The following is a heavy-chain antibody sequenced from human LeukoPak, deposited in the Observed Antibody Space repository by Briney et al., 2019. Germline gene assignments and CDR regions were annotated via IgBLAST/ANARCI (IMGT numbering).Heavy chain of an antibody. CDR3: ARGADSSGWHYGMDV. J-gene: IGHJ6*02. CDR1: GGTFSSYA. CDR2: IISIFGTA. Sequence: ASVKVSCKASGGTFSSYAISWVRQAPGQGLEWMGGIISIFGTANYAQKFQGRVTITADESTSTAYMELSSLRSEDTAVYYCARGADSSGWHYGMDVWGQGTTVTVSS. D-gene: IGHD6-19*01. V-gene: IGHV1-69*13.